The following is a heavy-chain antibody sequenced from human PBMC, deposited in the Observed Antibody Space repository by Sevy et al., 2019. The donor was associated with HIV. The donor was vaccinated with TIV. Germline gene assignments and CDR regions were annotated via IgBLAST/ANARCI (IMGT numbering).Heavy chain of an antibody. D-gene: IGHD1-26*01. Sequence: GGSLRLSCEASGFTFNNAWMSWVRQAPGKGLEWVGRIKSKIDGATRDFAAPVKSRFAISRDDSKNTLYLQMNSLKTEDTAVYYCTAGVGTSDFDYWGRGVLVTVSS. V-gene: IGHV3-15*01. J-gene: IGHJ4*02. CDR1: GFTFNNAW. CDR3: TAGVGTSDFDY. CDR2: IKSKIDGATR.